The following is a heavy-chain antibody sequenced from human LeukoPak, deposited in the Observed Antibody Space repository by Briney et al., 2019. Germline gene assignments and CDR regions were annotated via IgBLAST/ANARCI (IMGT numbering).Heavy chain of an antibody. Sequence: GGSLRLSCAASGFTFSSYSMNWVRQAPGKGLEWVSSISSSSSYIYYADSVKGRFTISRDNAKNPLYLQMNSLRAEDTAVYYCARAKDRGYYYYMDVWGKGTTVTVSS. D-gene: IGHD1-14*01. V-gene: IGHV3-21*01. J-gene: IGHJ6*03. CDR1: GFTFSSYS. CDR3: ARAKDRGYYYYMDV. CDR2: ISSSSSYI.